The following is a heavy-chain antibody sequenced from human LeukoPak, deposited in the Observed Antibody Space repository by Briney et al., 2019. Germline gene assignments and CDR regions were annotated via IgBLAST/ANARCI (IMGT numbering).Heavy chain of an antibody. CDR2: INPSGGST. J-gene: IGHJ5*02. D-gene: IGHD6-13*01. CDR1: GYTFTSYY. Sequence: ASVKVSCKASGYTFTSYYMHWVRQAPGQGLEWMGIINPSGGSTSYAQKFQGRVTMTRNTSISTAYMELSSLRSEDTAVYYCARGLGSSWYGNWFDPWGQGTLVTVSS. V-gene: IGHV1-46*01. CDR3: ARGLGSSWYGNWFDP.